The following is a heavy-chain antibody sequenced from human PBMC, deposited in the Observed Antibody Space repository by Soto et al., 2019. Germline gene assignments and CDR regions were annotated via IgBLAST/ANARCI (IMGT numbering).Heavy chain of an antibody. CDR2: INPNSGGT. D-gene: IGHD2-15*01. J-gene: IGHJ5*02. Sequence: ASVKVSCKASGYTFTGYYMHWVRQAPGQGLEWMGWINPNSGGTNYAQKFQGRVTMTRDTSISTAYMELSRLRSDDTAVYYCARTRIVVVAATRTWFDPWGQGTLVTVSS. V-gene: IGHV1-2*02. CDR3: ARTRIVVVAATRTWFDP. CDR1: GYTFTGYY.